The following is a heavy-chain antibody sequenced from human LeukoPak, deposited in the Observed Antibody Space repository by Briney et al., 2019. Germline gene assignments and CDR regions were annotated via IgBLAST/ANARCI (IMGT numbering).Heavy chain of an antibody. Sequence: SETLSLTCTVSGGSISSYYWSWIRQPPGKGLEWIGYIYHSGSTDYNPSLKSRVTMSVDTSKKQFSLKLSSATAADTAVYYCATLQSSGYDYSDYWGQGILVTVSS. CDR2: IYHSGST. D-gene: IGHD3-22*01. V-gene: IGHV4-59*08. CDR1: GGSISSYY. J-gene: IGHJ4*02. CDR3: ATLQSSGYDYSDY.